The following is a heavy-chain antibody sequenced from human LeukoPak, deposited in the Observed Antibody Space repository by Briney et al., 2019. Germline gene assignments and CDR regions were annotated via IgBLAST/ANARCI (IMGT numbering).Heavy chain of an antibody. CDR3: ARYSYCSGGSCYDPPAY. J-gene: IGHJ4*02. CDR1: GGSFSGYY. D-gene: IGHD2-15*01. V-gene: IGHV4-34*01. CDR2: INHSGST. Sequence: PSETLSLTCAVYGGSFSGYYWSWIRQPPGKGLEWIGEINHSGSTNYNPSLKSRVTISVDTSKNQFSLKLSSVTAADTAVYYCARYSYCSGGSCYDPPAYWGQGTLVTVSS.